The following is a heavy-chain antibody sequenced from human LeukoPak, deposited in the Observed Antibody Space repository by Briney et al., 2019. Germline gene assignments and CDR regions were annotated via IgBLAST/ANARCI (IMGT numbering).Heavy chain of an antibody. D-gene: IGHD5-18*01. V-gene: IGHV3-49*04. Sequence: GGSLRLSCTASGFTFVDYDMSWARQAPGKGLEWVGFIRSKVYGGTTEYAASVKGRFSISRDDSKSIAYLQMNSLKTEDTAVYYCTGSYGYWPYVYWGQGTLVTVSS. CDR3: TGSYGYWPYVY. CDR1: GFTFVDYD. J-gene: IGHJ4*02. CDR2: IRSKVYGGTT.